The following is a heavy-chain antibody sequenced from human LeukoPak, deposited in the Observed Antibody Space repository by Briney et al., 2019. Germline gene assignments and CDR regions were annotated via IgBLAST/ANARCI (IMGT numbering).Heavy chain of an antibody. CDR2: IRYDGSNK. V-gene: IGHV3-30*02. Sequence: GGSLRLSCAASGFTFSSYGMHWVRQAPGKGLEWVAFIRYDGSNKYYADSVKGRFTISRDNSKNTLYLQMNSLRAEDTAVYYCAKPQGYGDYVFDYWGQGTLVTVSS. CDR1: GFTFSSYG. CDR3: AKPQGYGDYVFDY. D-gene: IGHD4-17*01. J-gene: IGHJ4*02.